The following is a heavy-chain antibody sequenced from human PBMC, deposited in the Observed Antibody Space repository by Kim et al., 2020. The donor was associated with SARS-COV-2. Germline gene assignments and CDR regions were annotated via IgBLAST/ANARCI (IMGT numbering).Heavy chain of an antibody. CDR2: INRDGSDT. Sequence: GGSLRLSCAASGFTFSDSWMNWVRQVPGKGLVWVSRINRDGSDTAYADSVKGRFTISRDNAKSTLYLQLNRLRPEDTGLYYCARPLSGTNCYDLWGQGT. CDR3: ARPLSGTNCYDL. CDR1: GFTFSDSW. J-gene: IGHJ4*02. D-gene: IGHD2-8*01. V-gene: IGHV3-74*01.